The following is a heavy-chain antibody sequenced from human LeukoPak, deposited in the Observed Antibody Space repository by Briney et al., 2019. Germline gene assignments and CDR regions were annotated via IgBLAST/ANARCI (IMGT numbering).Heavy chain of an antibody. CDR3: AKCGDGERFGELVLEYFDY. V-gene: IGHV3-23*01. J-gene: IGHJ4*02. Sequence: GGSLRLSCAASGFTFSSYAMSWVRQAPGKGLEWVSAISGSGGSTYYADSVKGRFTISRDNSKNTLYLQMNSLRAEDTAVYYCAKCGDGERFGELVLEYFDYWGQGTLVTVSS. CDR1: GFTFSSYA. D-gene: IGHD3-10*01. CDR2: ISGSGGST.